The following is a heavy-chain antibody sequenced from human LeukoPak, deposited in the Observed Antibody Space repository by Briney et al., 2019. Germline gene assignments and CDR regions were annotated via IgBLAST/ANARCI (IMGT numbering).Heavy chain of an antibody. D-gene: IGHD3-22*01. V-gene: IGHV1-2*02. CDR3: ARAMYYYDSSGYYGY. CDR2: INPNSGGT. Sequence: WASVKVSCKASGYTFTGYYMHWVRQAPGQGLEWMGWINPNSGGTNYAQKFQGRVTMTRDTSISTAYMELSRLRSDDTAVYYYARAMYYYDSSGYYGYWGQGTLVTVSS. J-gene: IGHJ4*02. CDR1: GYTFTGYY.